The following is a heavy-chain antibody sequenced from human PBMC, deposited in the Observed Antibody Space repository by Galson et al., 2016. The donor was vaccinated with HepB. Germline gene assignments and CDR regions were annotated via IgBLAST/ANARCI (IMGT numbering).Heavy chain of an antibody. V-gene: IGHV1-46*01. CDR1: GYTFTTYY. Sequence: CKASGYTFTTYYIHWVRQAPGQGLEWMGIINPSGGSTSYAQKFQGRVTMTRDTSTSTVYMEPNSLRSDDTAVYFCARGESGYDWDWFDPWGQGTLVTVSS. J-gene: IGHJ5*02. CDR2: INPSGGST. D-gene: IGHD5-12*01. CDR3: ARGESGYDWDWFDP.